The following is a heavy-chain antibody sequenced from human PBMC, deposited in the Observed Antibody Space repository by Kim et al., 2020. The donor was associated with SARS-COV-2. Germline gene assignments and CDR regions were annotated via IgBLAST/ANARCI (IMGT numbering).Heavy chain of an antibody. D-gene: IGHD4-17*01. CDR3: AREPGYGDYFDY. Sequence: HSPSPKSQVTISMDPSKNQFSLELGSVTAADTAVYYCAREPGYGDYFDYWGQGTLVTVSS. J-gene: IGHJ4*02. V-gene: IGHV4-59*01.